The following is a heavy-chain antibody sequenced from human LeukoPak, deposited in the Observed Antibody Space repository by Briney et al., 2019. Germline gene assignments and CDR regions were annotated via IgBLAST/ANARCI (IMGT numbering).Heavy chain of an antibody. D-gene: IGHD5/OR15-5a*01. Sequence: ASVKVSCKASGYTFTDYSMHWVRQAPGQGLEWMGWTSPNSGATNYAQNFQGRVTMTRDTSISTAYMELSRLGPDDTAVYYCATSRVRLYYFDLWGQGTLVTVSS. CDR3: ATSRVRLYYFDL. V-gene: IGHV1-2*02. J-gene: IGHJ4*02. CDR2: TSPNSGAT. CDR1: GYTFTDYS.